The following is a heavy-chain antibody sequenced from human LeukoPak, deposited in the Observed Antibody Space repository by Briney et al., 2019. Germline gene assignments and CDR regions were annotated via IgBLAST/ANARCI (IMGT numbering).Heavy chain of an antibody. J-gene: IGHJ6*02. D-gene: IGHD3-10*01. CDR3: AMKYGAGSSPYYYYGMDV. CDR2: IYPGDSDT. CDR1: GYSFSSYW. Sequence: GESLKISRKGPGYSFSSYWIGWVRQMPGKGLEWMGIIYPGDSDTRYSPSFQGQVTISADKSISTAYLQWSSLKASDTAMYYCAMKYGAGSSPYYYYGMDVWGQGTTVTVSS. V-gene: IGHV5-51*01.